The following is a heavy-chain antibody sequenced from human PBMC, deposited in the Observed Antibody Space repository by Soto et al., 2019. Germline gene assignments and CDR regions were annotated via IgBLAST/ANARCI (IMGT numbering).Heavy chain of an antibody. CDR3: AKELRETGGYYFDR. CDR1: AFSFSKYG. J-gene: IGHJ4*02. CDR2: MSDDGSKK. V-gene: IGHV3-30*18. D-gene: IGHD3-16*01. Sequence: QVQLVESGGGVVQPGRSLRLSCAASAFSFSKYGMHWVRQAPGKGLEWVAEMSDDGSKKYYGDSVKGRFTISRDNSKNTLYLLMDSLRPEDTAMYYCAKELRETGGYYFDRWGQGTLVTVSS.